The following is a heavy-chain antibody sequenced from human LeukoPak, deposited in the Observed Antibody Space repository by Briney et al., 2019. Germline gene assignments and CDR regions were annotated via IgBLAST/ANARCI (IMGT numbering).Heavy chain of an antibody. D-gene: IGHD3-16*01. V-gene: IGHV4-39*01. J-gene: IGHJ4*02. Sequence: SETLSLTCSVSGGSISSSSYYWGWIRQPLGKGLEWIGSIYYSGSTYYNPSLKSRVTISVDTSKNQFSLKLSSVTAADTAVYYGARHVPSQGGGGHFDYWGQGTLVTVSS. CDR2: IYYSGST. CDR1: GGSISSSSYY. CDR3: ARHVPSQGGGGHFDY.